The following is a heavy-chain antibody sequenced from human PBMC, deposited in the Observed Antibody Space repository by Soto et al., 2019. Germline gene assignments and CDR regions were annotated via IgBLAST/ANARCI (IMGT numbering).Heavy chain of an antibody. CDR3: ASSSLDY. J-gene: IGHJ4*02. CDR2: ISYDGSNK. Sequence: GESLKISCTASGFTFSSFFMNWVRQAPGKGLEWVAVISYDGSNKYYADSVKGRFTISRDNSKNTLYLQMNSLRAEDTAVYYCASSSLDYWGQGTLVTVSS. V-gene: IGHV3-30-3*01. CDR1: GFTFSSFF. D-gene: IGHD6-6*01.